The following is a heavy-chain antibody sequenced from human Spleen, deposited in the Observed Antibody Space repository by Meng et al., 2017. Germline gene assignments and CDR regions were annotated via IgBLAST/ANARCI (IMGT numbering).Heavy chain of an antibody. V-gene: IGHV3-73*01. CDR3: TVYITGHM. CDR2: IVTKTKNYAI. J-gene: IGHJ3*02. D-gene: IGHD6-19*01. Sequence: GGSLRLSCAASGSIISGSDIHWVRQASGKGLEWVGRIVTKTKNYAIAYAASVKGRFTISRDDSVNTGYLQMNSLRSEDTALYYCTVYITGHMWGRGTMVPSPQ. CDR1: GSIISGSD.